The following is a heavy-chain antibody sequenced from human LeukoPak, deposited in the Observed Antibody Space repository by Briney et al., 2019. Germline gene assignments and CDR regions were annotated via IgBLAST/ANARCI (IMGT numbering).Heavy chain of an antibody. Sequence: PGGSLRLSCAASGFTFSSYAMSWVRQAPGKGLEWVSTISVGGDGTYYADSVKGRFTISRDNSKSTLYLQMNSLRADDTAMYYCAKDLGRDGHEIFDYWGQGTLVTVSS. CDR2: ISVGGDGT. J-gene: IGHJ4*02. CDR3: AKDLGRDGHEIFDY. CDR1: GFTFSSYA. V-gene: IGHV3-23*01. D-gene: IGHD5-24*01.